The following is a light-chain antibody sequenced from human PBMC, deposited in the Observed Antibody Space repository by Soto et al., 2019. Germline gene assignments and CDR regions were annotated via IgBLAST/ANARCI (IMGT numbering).Light chain of an antibody. CDR2: EGS. CDR3: CTYLGSSTSCV. J-gene: IGLJ3*02. Sequence: QSALTQPASVSGSPGQSITISCTGTSNDVGSHDLVSWYQQHAGKVPKLMIYEGSKRLSGVSNRFSGSKLGNTASLTISGLQAEDEAAYYCCTYLGSSTSCVFGGGTKLTVL. CDR1: SNDVGSHDL. V-gene: IGLV2-23*01.